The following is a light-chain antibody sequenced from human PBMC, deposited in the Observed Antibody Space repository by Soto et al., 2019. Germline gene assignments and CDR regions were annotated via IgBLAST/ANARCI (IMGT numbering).Light chain of an antibody. CDR3: QQRSNWPPFT. CDR1: QSVSSY. Sequence: EIVLTQSPATLSLSPWERATLSCRASQSVSSYLAWYQQKPGQAPRLLIYDASNRATGIPARFSGSGSGTDFTLTISSLEPEDFAVYYCQQRSNWPPFTFGPGTKVHIK. CDR2: DAS. V-gene: IGKV3-11*01. J-gene: IGKJ3*01.